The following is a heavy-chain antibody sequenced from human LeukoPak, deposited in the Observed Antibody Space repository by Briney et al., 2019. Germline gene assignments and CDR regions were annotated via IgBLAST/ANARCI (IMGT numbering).Heavy chain of an antibody. J-gene: IGHJ5*01. CDR3: WKDAQRGFDYSNSLES. CDR2: IWSDGTNQ. CDR1: GFTFSHYG. D-gene: IGHD4-11*01. Sequence: PGRSLRLSCAAAGFTFSHYGMHWVRQAPGKGLEWVAVIWSDGTNQYYADSVKGRFTISRDDSGNTVYLQMNSLRPEDTGVYYCWKDAQRGFDYSNSLESWGQGTPVTVST. V-gene: IGHV3-33*06.